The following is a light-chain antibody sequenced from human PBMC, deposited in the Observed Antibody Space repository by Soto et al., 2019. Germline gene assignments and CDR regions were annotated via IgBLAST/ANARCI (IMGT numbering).Light chain of an antibody. V-gene: IGLV2-23*01. Sequence: QPVLTQPASVSGSPGQSITISCTGSSSALGSYRLVSWYQHHPGKVPKLIIYEGSKRPSGVSNRFSGSEPGNTASLTISGLQAEDEADYYCCSSAPNRTIVFGTGTKLTVL. J-gene: IGLJ1*01. CDR3: CSSAPNRTIV. CDR1: SSALGSYRL. CDR2: EGS.